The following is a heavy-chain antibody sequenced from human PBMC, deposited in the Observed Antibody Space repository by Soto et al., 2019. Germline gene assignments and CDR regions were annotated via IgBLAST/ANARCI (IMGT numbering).Heavy chain of an antibody. Sequence: QVQLVQSGAEVKKPGSSVKVSCKASGGTFSSYTISWVRQAPGQGLEWMGRIIPILGIANYAQKFQGRVTITADKSTSTAYMELSSLRCEDTAVYYCARGITIYYGMDVWGQGTTVTVSS. CDR3: ARGITIYYGMDV. CDR2: IIPILGIA. D-gene: IGHD3-9*01. CDR1: GGTFSSYT. J-gene: IGHJ6*02. V-gene: IGHV1-69*02.